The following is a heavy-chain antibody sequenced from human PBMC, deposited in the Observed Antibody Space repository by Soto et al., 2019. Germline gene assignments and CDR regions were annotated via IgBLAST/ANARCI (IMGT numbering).Heavy chain of an antibody. CDR1: GGSISSYY. CDR3: ARQRPTDGRWEFANYYGMDV. J-gene: IGHJ6*02. V-gene: IGHV4-59*12. Sequence: KPSETLSLTCTVSGGSISSYYWTWIRQPPGKGLEWIASFYYTGSADYNPSLKSRITGSVDTSKNQFSLKLSSVTAADTAVYYCARQRPTDGRWEFANYYGMDVWGQGTPVTVS. D-gene: IGHD1-26*01. CDR2: FYYTGSA.